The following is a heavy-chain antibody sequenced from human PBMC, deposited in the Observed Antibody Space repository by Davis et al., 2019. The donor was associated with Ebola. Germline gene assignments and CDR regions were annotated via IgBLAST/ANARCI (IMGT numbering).Heavy chain of an antibody. D-gene: IGHD3-10*01. J-gene: IGHJ4*02. CDR3: AREYYGSGSYYSEYYFDY. CDR1: GYTFTSYA. V-gene: IGHV1-3*01. Sequence: ASVKVSCKASGYTFTSYAMHWVRQAPGQRLEWMGWINAGNGNTKYSQKFRGRVTITRDTSASTAYMELSSLRSEDTAVYYCAREYYGSGSYYSEYYFDYWGQGTLVTVSS. CDR2: INAGNGNT.